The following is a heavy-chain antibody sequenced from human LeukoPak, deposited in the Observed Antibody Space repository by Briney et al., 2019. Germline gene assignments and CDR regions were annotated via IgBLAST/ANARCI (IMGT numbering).Heavy chain of an antibody. CDR1: GYSLTTYW. CDR2: IYPGDSDT. D-gene: IGHD3-16*01. CDR3: ASRTAYMEYFDL. J-gene: IGHJ2*01. Sequence: GQSLKISCKGSGYSLTTYWIGWVRQMPGKGLEWMGTIYPGDSDTRYGPSFQGQVTISADKSTSVAFVEWSSLKASATAIYYCASRTAYMEYFDLWGRGTLVTVSS. V-gene: IGHV5-51*01.